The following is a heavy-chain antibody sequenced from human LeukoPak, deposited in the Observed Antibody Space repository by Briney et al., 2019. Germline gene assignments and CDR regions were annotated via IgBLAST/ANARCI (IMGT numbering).Heavy chain of an antibody. J-gene: IGHJ4*02. CDR1: GFTFSSYW. D-gene: IGHD1-26*01. CDR3: AKGPYSGSPNPFDY. V-gene: IGHV3-74*01. CDR2: VNSDGSST. Sequence: GGSLRLSCAASGFTFSSYWMHWVRQAPGKGLVWVSRVNSDGSSTTYADSVKGRFTISRDNAKNTLYLQMNSLRAEDTAVYYCAKGPYSGSPNPFDYWGQGTLVTVPS.